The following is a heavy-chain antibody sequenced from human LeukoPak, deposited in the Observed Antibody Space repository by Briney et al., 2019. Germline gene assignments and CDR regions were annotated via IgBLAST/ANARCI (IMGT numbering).Heavy chain of an antibody. Sequence: GGSLRLSCTASGFTFGDYAMSWVRQAPGKGLEWVANIKQDGSEKYYVDSVKGRFTISRDNAKNSLYLQMNSLRAEDTAVYYCASNDFWSGYRRYFDYWGQGTLVTVSS. CDR1: GFTFGDYA. J-gene: IGHJ4*02. V-gene: IGHV3-7*01. D-gene: IGHD3-3*01. CDR2: IKQDGSEK. CDR3: ASNDFWSGYRRYFDY.